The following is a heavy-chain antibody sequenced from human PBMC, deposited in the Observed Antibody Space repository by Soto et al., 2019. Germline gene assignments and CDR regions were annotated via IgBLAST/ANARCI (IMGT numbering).Heavy chain of an antibody. J-gene: IGHJ4*02. D-gene: IGHD3-22*01. CDR1: GFTFSNYA. V-gene: IGHV3-23*01. CDR3: AERSAYIITLDY. Sequence: PGGSLRLSCAASGFTFSNYAMSWVRQAPGKGLEWVSTISGNGGSTYYADSVKGRFTISRDNSKNMLFLQINSLRDDDSAVYYCAERSAYIITLDYWGQGTLVTVSS. CDR2: ISGNGGST.